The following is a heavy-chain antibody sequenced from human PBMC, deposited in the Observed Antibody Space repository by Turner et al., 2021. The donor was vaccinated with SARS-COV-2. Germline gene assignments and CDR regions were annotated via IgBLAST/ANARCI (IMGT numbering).Heavy chain of an antibody. CDR3: AKGVRGAMIVVVIPYFDY. J-gene: IGHJ4*02. CDR2: ISGSGSGT. CDR1: GFTFSSFA. D-gene: IGHD3-22*01. V-gene: IGHV3-23*01. Sequence: EVQLLESGGGLVQPGGSLRLSCAASGFTFSSFAMSWVRQAPGKGLGWVAAISGSGSGTYYADSVKGRFTISRDNSKNTLYLQMNSLRAEDTAVYYCAKGVRGAMIVVVIPYFDYWGQGTLVTVSS.